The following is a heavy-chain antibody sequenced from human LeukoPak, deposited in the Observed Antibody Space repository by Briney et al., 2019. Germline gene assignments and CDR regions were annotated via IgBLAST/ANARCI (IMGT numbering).Heavy chain of an antibody. CDR3: ARDVLRGTAMASYIDY. V-gene: IGHV1-69*04. J-gene: IGHJ4*02. CDR1: GGTFSSYA. D-gene: IGHD5-18*01. Sequence: SVKVSCKASGGTFSSYAISWVRQAPGQGLEWMGRIIPILGIANYAQKFQGRVTITADKSASTAYMELSSLRSEDTAVYYCARDVLRGTAMASYIDYWGQGTLVTVSS. CDR2: IIPILGIA.